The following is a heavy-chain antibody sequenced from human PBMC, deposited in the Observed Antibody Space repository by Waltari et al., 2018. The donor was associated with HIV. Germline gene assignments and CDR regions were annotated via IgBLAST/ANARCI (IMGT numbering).Heavy chain of an antibody. Sequence: QVQLVQSGAEVKKPGSSVKVSCKASGGTFSSYAISWVRQAPGQGLEWMGGIIPIFGTANYAQKFQGRVTITADESTSTAYMELSSLRSEDTAVYYCARKPSYCSSTSCYRYDAEYYYYGMDVWGQGTTVTVSS. V-gene: IGHV1-69*12. CDR3: ARKPSYCSSTSCYRYDAEYYYYGMDV. J-gene: IGHJ6*02. CDR1: GGTFSSYA. D-gene: IGHD2-2*01. CDR2: IIPIFGTA.